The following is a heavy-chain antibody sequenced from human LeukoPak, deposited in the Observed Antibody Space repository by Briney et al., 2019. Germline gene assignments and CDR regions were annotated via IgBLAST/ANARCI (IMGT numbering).Heavy chain of an antibody. CDR2: FYPEDGET. V-gene: IGHV1-24*01. CDR1: GYTLTELS. Sequence: ASVKVSCKVSGYTLTELSMHWVRQAPGKGIEWMGGFYPEDGETIYAQKFQGRVTMTEDTSTDTAYMELSSLRSEDTAVYYCATYRLLFRPYFQHWGQGTLVTVSS. J-gene: IGHJ1*01. CDR3: ATYRLLFRPYFQH. D-gene: IGHD2-21*01.